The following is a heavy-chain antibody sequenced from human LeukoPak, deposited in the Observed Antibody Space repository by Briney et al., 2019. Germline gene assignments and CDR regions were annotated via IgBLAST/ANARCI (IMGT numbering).Heavy chain of an antibody. CDR1: GFTLSNYW. Sequence: PGGSLRLSCAASGFTLSNYWMSWVRQAPGKGLEWVANIKRDGSAQYYADSVKGRFTISRDNAKNTLYLQMNSLRAEDTAVYYCARDSAEMATPDAFDIWGQGTMVTVSS. J-gene: IGHJ3*02. D-gene: IGHD5-24*01. CDR3: ARDSAEMATPDAFDI. V-gene: IGHV3-7*01. CDR2: IKRDGSAQ.